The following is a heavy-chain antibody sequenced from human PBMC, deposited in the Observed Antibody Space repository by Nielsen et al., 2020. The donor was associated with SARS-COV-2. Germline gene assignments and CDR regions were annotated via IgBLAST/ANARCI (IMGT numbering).Heavy chain of an antibody. V-gene: IGHV1-3*01. Sequence: WVRQAPGQRLEWMGWINAGNGNTKYSQKFQGRVTITRDTSASTAYMELSSLRSEDTAVYYCARDRRAAGVWFDPWGQGTLVTVSS. D-gene: IGHD3-10*01. CDR2: INAGNGNT. CDR3: ARDRRAAGVWFDP. J-gene: IGHJ5*02.